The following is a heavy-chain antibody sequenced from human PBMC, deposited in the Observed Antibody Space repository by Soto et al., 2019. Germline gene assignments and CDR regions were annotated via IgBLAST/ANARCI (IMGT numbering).Heavy chain of an antibody. CDR3: ARDPGKRPTHFDY. D-gene: IGHD6-13*01. V-gene: IGHV3-33*01. J-gene: IGHJ4*02. Sequence: PGGSLRLSCAASGFTFSSYGMHWVRQAPGKGLEWVAVIWYDGSNKYYADSVKGRFTISRDNSKNTLYLQMNSLRAEDTAVYYCARDPGKRPTHFDYWGKGTLVTVSS. CDR2: IWYDGSNK. CDR1: GFTFSSYG.